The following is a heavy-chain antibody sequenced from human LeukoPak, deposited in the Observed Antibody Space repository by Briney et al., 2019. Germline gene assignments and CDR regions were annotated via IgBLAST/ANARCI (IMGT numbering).Heavy chain of an antibody. CDR2: IYTSGST. J-gene: IGHJ6*02. CDR1: GGFISSYY. V-gene: IGHV4-4*07. Sequence: SETLSLTCTVSGGFISSYYWSWIRQPAGKGLEWIGRIYTSGSTNYNPSLKSRVTMSVDTSKNQFSLKLSSVTAADTAVYYCARDLDDVVVVAASTIHVGGMDVWGQGTTVTVSS. CDR3: ARDLDDVVVVAASTIHVGGMDV. D-gene: IGHD2-15*01.